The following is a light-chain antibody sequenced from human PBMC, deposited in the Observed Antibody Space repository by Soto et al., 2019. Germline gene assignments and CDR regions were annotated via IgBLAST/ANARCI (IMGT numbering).Light chain of an antibody. CDR1: QDISNY. CDR3: QQYDNLPPNT. Sequence: DRQMTQSPSSLSASGGDRVTITCQARQDISNYLNWYQQKPGKAPKLLIYDASNLETGVPSRFSGSGSGTDFTFTISSLQPEDIATYYCQQYDNLPPNTFGQGTRLENK. J-gene: IGKJ5*01. V-gene: IGKV1-33*01. CDR2: DAS.